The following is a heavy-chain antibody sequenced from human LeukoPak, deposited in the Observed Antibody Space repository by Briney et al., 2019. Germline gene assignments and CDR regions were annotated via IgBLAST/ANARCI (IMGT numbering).Heavy chain of an antibody. CDR2: IYYSGRT. CDR3: VRRENYYHSSGYYLDAFDI. J-gene: IGHJ3*02. D-gene: IGHD3-22*01. Sequence: SETLSLTCTVSGGSISSGDYYWSWIRQPPGKGLEWIGYIYYSGRTFYNPSLKSRVTISIDTSKNQFSLNLSPVTAADTAVYYCVRRENYYHSSGYYLDAFDIWGQGTMVTVSS. V-gene: IGHV4-30-4*01. CDR1: GGSISSGDYY.